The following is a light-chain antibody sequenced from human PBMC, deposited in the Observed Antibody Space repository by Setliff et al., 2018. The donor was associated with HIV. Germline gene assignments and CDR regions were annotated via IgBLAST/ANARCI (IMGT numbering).Light chain of an antibody. CDR1: SSNIGAGYD. V-gene: IGLV1-40*01. Sequence: QSVLTQPPSVSGAPGQRVTISCTGSSSNIGAGYDVHWYQQLPGTAPKLLIYGNNNRPSGVPDRFSGSKSGTSASLAITGLKAEDEADYYCQSYDSSLSGSNVFGTGTRSPS. CDR2: GNN. J-gene: IGLJ1*01. CDR3: QSYDSSLSGSNV.